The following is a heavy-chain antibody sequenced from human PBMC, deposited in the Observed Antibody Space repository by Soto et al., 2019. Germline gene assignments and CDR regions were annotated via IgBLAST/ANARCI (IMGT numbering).Heavy chain of an antibody. J-gene: IGHJ6*02. CDR3: ARRSNDHYGMDV. CDR2: MYPGDSDT. Sequence: GESLKISCQGSGYSFTSHLIGWVRQMPGKGLEWMGTMYPGDSDTRYSPSFQGHVTISADKSINTAYVQWSSLKASDTAMYFCARRSNDHYGMDVWGQGTTVTVSS. CDR1: GYSFTSHL. V-gene: IGHV5-51*01. D-gene: IGHD1-1*01.